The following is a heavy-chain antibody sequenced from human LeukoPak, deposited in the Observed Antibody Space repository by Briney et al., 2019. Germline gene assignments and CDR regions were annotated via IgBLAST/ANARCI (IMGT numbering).Heavy chain of an antibody. CDR1: GGSFIGNY. V-gene: IGHV4-59*01. Sequence: PSETLSLTCAVYGGSFIGNYWSWIRQPPGKGLEWIGYIYYSGSTNYNPSLKSRVTISVDTSKNQFSLKLSSATAADTAVYYCARGFGLPNAFDIWGQGTMVTVSS. CDR3: ARGFGLPNAFDI. CDR2: IYYSGST. J-gene: IGHJ3*02. D-gene: IGHD3-16*01.